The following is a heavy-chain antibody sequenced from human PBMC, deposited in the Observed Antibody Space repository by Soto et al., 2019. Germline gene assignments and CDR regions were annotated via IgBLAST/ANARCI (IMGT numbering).Heavy chain of an antibody. J-gene: IGHJ4*02. CDR1: GFTFSSYG. CDR2: IWYDGSNK. V-gene: IGHV3-33*01. D-gene: IGHD2-2*02. Sequence: PGGSLRLSCAASGFTFSSYGMHWVRQAPGKGLEWVAVIWYDGSNKYYADSVKGRFTISRDNSKNTLYLQMNSLRAEDTAVYYCARDRIPAAIQAFDYWGQGTLVTVSS. CDR3: ARDRIPAAIQAFDY.